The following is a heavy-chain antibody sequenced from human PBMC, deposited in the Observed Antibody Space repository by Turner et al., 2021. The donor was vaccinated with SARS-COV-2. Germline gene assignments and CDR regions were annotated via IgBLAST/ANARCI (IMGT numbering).Heavy chain of an antibody. CDR3: ARDLEVAGGMDV. J-gene: IGHJ6*02. CDR2: IYSCGST. CDR1: GSTVSSNY. V-gene: IGHV3-66*01. Sequence: EVQLVESGGGLVQPGGSLRLSCAASGSTVSSNYRRWVRQAPGKGLEWVSLIYSCGSTFYADSVKGRFTISRDNSKNTLYLTMNSLRAEDTAVYYCARDLEVAGGMDVWGQGTTVTVSS.